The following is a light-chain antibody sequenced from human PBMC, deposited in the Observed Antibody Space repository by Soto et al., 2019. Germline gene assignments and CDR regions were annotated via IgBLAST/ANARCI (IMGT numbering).Light chain of an antibody. J-gene: IGKJ5*01. V-gene: IGKV3-20*01. CDR3: KQYGSSAPIT. CDR2: GES. Sequence: EIXLTQSPGSLXLCPGERASLXCRASQSVTKHNQNWYQQKPGKGPRLLXXGESIRATGIQERLSGSGSEKDFTLNISRLEPEEFALYYCKQYGSSAPITFGQGTRLEIK. CDR1: QSVTKHN.